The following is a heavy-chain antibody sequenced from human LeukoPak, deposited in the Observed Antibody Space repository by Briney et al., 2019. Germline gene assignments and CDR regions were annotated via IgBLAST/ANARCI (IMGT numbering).Heavy chain of an antibody. Sequence: GASVKVSCKVSGYTLTELSMHWVRQAPGKGLEWMGGFDPEDGETFYAQKFQGRVTMTEDTSTDTAYMELSSLRSEDTAVYYCARSSGSYYTVRYFDYWGQGTLVTVSS. V-gene: IGHV1-24*01. CDR1: GYTLTELS. J-gene: IGHJ4*02. CDR3: ARSSGSYYTVRYFDY. D-gene: IGHD1-26*01. CDR2: FDPEDGET.